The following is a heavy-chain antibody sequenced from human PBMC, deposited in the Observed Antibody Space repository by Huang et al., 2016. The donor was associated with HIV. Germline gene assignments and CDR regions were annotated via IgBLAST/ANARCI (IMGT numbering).Heavy chain of an antibody. CDR2: ISGTSSNI. V-gene: IGHV3-48*01. CDR1: GFDFSKYR. CDR3: ARTEMEYYYGSSGYYPDY. Sequence: EVQLVESGGALVQPGGSLKLSCVVSGFDFSKYRMNWVRQAPGKGLEWVSYISGTSSNIYYADSVKGRFTISRDNAKNSVFLQMRSLRAEDTALYYCARTEMEYYYGSSGYYPDYWGQGTQVTVSS. D-gene: IGHD3-22*01. J-gene: IGHJ4*02.